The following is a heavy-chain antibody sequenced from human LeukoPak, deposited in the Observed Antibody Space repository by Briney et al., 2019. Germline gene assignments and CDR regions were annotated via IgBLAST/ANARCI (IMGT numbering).Heavy chain of an antibody. CDR1: GYTLTELS. D-gene: IGHD1-26*01. V-gene: IGHV1-24*01. Sequence: ASVTVSCKVSGYTLTELSMHWVRQAPGKGLEWMGGFDPEDGETIYAQKFQGRVTMTEDTSTDTAYMELSSLRSEDTAVYYCATDLSPIVGATDLDYWGQGTLVTVSS. CDR3: ATDLSPIVGATDLDY. J-gene: IGHJ4*02. CDR2: FDPEDGET.